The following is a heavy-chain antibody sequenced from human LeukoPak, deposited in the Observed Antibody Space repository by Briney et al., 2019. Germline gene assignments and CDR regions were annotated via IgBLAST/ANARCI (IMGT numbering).Heavy chain of an antibody. D-gene: IGHD5-24*01. J-gene: IGHJ4*02. Sequence: ASVKVSCKASGGTFSSYAISWVRQAPGQGLEWMGRIIPILGIANYAQKFQGRVTITADKSTSTAYMELSSLRSEDTAVYYCARESEMATYFDYWGQGTLVTVSS. CDR3: ARESEMATYFDY. V-gene: IGHV1-69*04. CDR1: GGTFSSYA. CDR2: IIPILGIA.